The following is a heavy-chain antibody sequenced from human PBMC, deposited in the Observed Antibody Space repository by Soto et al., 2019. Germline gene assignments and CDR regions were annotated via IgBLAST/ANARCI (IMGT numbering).Heavy chain of an antibody. CDR1: GDSITSYY. D-gene: IGHD3-22*01. CDR3: ARVGDSGYDY. CDR2: VFSSGTT. J-gene: IGHJ4*02. Sequence: SETLSLTCTVSGDSITSYYWTWIRQAAGKRLECIGRVFSSGTTNYNPSLKSRVTMSVDTSKNQLSLKLTSVTAADTAVYYCARVGDSGYDYWGQGTLVTVSS. V-gene: IGHV4-4*07.